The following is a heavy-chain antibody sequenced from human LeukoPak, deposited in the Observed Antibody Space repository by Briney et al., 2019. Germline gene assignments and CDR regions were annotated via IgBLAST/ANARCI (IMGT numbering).Heavy chain of an antibody. J-gene: IGHJ4*02. D-gene: IGHD3-22*01. V-gene: IGHV1-24*01. Sequence: ASVKVSCKVSGYTLTELSMHWVRQAPGKGLEWMGGFDPEDGETIYAQKFQGRVTMTTDTSTSTAYMELRSLRSDDTAVYYCARDRALVVAPDYWGQGTLVIVSS. CDR2: FDPEDGET. CDR3: ARDRALVVAPDY. CDR1: GYTLTELS.